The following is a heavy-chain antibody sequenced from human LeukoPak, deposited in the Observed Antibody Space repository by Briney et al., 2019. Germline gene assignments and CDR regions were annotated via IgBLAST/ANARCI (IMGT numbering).Heavy chain of an antibody. Sequence: GGSLRLSCAASGFTFSSYAMHWVRQAPGKGLEWVADISYDGGNKFYADSVKGRFTISRDNSKNTLHLQMNSLRAEDTAVYYCAKDITYYYDSSGYGGTLTGYYGMDVWGQGTTVTVSS. CDR3: AKDITYYYDSSGYGGTLTGYYGMDV. CDR2: ISYDGGNK. J-gene: IGHJ6*01. CDR1: GFTFSSYA. D-gene: IGHD3-22*01. V-gene: IGHV3-30*18.